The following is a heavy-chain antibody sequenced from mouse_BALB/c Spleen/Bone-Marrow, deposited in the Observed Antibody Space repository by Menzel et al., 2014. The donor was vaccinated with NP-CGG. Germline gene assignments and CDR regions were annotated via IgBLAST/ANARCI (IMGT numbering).Heavy chain of an antibody. Sequence: VQLKQSGGGLVQPGGSLKLSCAASGFDFSRYWMSWVRQAPGKGLEWIGEINPDSSTINYTPSLKDKFIISRDNAKNTLYLQMSKVRSEDTALYYCARQGYYGKGDYWGQGTTLTVSS. CDR3: ARQGYYGKGDY. CDR1: GFDFSRYW. V-gene: IGHV4-1*02. D-gene: IGHD2-1*01. CDR2: INPDSSTI. J-gene: IGHJ2*01.